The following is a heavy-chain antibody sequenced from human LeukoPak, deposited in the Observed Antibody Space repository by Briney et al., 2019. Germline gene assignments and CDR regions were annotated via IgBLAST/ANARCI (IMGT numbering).Heavy chain of an antibody. CDR3: ARVGDTSSYFYYFDY. CDR1: GGSIGSHY. D-gene: IGHD3-22*01. CDR2: ISYAGGT. J-gene: IGHJ4*02. V-gene: IGHV4-59*11. Sequence: SETLSLTCTVSGGSIGSHYWSWIRQPPGKGLEWIGYISYAGGTNYNPSLKSRVTISLDTSNNQFSLKLSSVTAADTAVYYCARVGDTSSYFYYFDYWGQGTLVTVSS.